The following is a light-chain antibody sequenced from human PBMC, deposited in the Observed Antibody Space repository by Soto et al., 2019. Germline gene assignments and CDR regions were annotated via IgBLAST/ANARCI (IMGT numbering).Light chain of an antibody. J-gene: IGLJ1*01. Sequence: QSVLTQPASVSGSPGPAITISCSGTSSDVGAFNYVSWYQXHPGKAPKLMSYDVSKRPSGVPDRFSGSKSGNTASLTVSGLQAEDEADYYCTSHAGSNNYVFGTGTKVTVL. CDR3: TSHAGSNNYV. V-gene: IGLV2-8*01. CDR1: SSDVGAFNY. CDR2: DVS.